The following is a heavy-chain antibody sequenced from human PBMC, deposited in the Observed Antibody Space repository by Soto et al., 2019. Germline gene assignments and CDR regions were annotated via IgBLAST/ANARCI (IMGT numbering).Heavy chain of an antibody. CDR1: GGSFSGYY. Sequence: TSETLSLTCAVYGGSFSGYYWSWIRQPPGKGLEWIGEINHSGSTNYNPSLKSRVTISVDTSKNQFSLKLSSVTAADTAVYYCARNLPTMIVVVTYNWFDPWGQGTLVTVSS. CDR2: INHSGST. J-gene: IGHJ5*02. D-gene: IGHD3-22*01. V-gene: IGHV4-34*01. CDR3: ARNLPTMIVVVTYNWFDP.